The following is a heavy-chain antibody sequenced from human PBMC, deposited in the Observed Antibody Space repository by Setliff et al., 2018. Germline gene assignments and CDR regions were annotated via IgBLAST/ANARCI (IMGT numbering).Heavy chain of an antibody. V-gene: IGHV3-23*01. CDR2: ISGSGGST. Sequence: GGSLRLSCAASGFTFSSYAMSWVRQAPGKGLEWVSAISGSGGSTYYADSVRGRFTISRDNSKNTLYLQMNSLRAEDTAVYYCAKVNNRFWSGYYPYYYGMDVWGQGTTVTGSS. CDR1: GFTFSSYA. J-gene: IGHJ6*02. CDR3: AKVNNRFWSGYYPYYYGMDV. D-gene: IGHD3-3*01.